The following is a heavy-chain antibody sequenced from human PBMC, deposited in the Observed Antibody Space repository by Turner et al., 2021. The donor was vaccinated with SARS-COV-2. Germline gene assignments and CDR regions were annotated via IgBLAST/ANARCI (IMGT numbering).Heavy chain of an antibody. CDR1: GGSFSGYY. CDR3: ARSWGGILTGYSFDP. J-gene: IGHJ5*02. Sequence: QVQLQQWGAGLSKPSETLSLTCAVYGGSFSGYYWSWIRQPPGKGLEWIGEIYHSVSTNYNPSLKSRVTISVDTSKNQFSLKLSSVTAADTAVYYCARSWGGILTGYSFDPWGQGTLVTVSS. V-gene: IGHV4-34*01. CDR2: IYHSVST. D-gene: IGHD3-9*01.